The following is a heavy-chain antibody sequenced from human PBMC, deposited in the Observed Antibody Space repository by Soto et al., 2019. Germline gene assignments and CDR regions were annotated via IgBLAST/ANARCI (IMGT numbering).Heavy chain of an antibody. D-gene: IGHD5-12*01. CDR2: ISSSSSYI. J-gene: IGHJ4*02. CDR1: GFTFSSYS. Sequence: SGGSLRLSCAASGFTFSSYSMNWVRQAPGKGLEWVSSISSSSSYIYYADSVKGRFTISRDNAKNSLYLQMNSLRAEDTAVYYCARDEYSGYDPRYYFDYWGQGTLVTVSS. CDR3: ARDEYSGYDPRYYFDY. V-gene: IGHV3-21*01.